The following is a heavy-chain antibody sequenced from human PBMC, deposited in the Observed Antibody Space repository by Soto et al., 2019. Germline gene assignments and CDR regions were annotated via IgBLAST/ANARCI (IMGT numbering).Heavy chain of an antibody. Sequence: SETLSLTCAVYGGSFSGYYWSWIRQPPGKGLEWIGEINHSGSTNYNPSLKSRVTISVDTSKNQFSLKLSSVTAADTAVYYCARGFGAYSSSWFSRYYGMDVWGQGTTVTVSS. D-gene: IGHD6-13*01. J-gene: IGHJ6*02. CDR3: ARGFGAYSSSWFSRYYGMDV. CDR2: INHSGST. V-gene: IGHV4-34*01. CDR1: GGSFSGYY.